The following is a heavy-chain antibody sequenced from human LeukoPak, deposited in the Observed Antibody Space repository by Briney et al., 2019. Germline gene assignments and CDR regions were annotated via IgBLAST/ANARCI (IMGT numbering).Heavy chain of an antibody. V-gene: IGHV5-51*01. CDR2: IYPGTSET. CDR1: GYSITDYW. CDR3: AWRKYFSTWFEP. Sequence: GESLKISCKGSGYSITDYWIGWVRQMPGRGLGWMGIIYPGTSETQYTLPFQGQVTISVDTSTSTAYLQWSSLKASDTAMYYCAWRKYFSTWFEPWGQGTLVTVSS. J-gene: IGHJ5*02. D-gene: IGHD1-14*01.